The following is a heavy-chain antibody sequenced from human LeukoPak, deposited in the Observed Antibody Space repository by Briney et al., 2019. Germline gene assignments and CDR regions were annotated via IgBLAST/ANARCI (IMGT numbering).Heavy chain of an antibody. Sequence: PGGSLRLSCAASGFTFSSYAMSWVRQAPGKGLEWVSAISGSGGSTYYADSVKGRFTISRDNSKNSLYLQMNSLRAEDAAVYYCAGGGSYWYWFDPWGQGTRVTVSS. D-gene: IGHD1-26*01. V-gene: IGHV3-23*01. J-gene: IGHJ5*02. CDR1: GFTFSSYA. CDR2: ISGSGGST. CDR3: AGGGSYWYWFDP.